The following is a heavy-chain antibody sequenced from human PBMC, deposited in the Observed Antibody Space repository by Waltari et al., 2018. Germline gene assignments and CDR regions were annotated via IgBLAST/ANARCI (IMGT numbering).Heavy chain of an antibody. V-gene: IGHV3-23*01. CDR3: AKGEVGVRAQPSPFYY. D-gene: IGHD3-10*01. J-gene: IGHJ4*02. Sequence: EVQLLESGGGLVQPGGSLRLSCAASGFTFSSYAMSWVRQAPGKGLEWVSAISGSGGSTYYADSVKGRFTISRDNSKNTLYLQMNSLRAEDTAVYYCAKGEVGVRAQPSPFYYWGQGTLVTVSS. CDR2: ISGSGGST. CDR1: GFTFSSYA.